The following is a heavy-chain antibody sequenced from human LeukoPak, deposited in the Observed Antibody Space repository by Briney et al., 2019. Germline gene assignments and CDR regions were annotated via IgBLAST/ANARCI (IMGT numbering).Heavy chain of an antibody. D-gene: IGHD3-10*01. J-gene: IGHJ3*02. CDR2: ISAYNGNT. V-gene: IGHV1-18*01. CDR3: ARARQGSVWFGELPDAFDI. Sequence: GASVKVSCKASGYTFTSYGISWVRQAPGQGLEWMGWISAYNGNTNYAQKLQGRVTMTTDTSTSTAYMELRSLRSDDTAVYYCARARQGSVWFGELPDAFDIWGQGTMVTVSS. CDR1: GYTFTSYG.